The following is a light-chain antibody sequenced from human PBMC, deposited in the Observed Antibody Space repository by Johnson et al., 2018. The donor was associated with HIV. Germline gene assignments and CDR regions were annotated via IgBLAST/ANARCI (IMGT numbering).Light chain of an antibody. CDR3: GTWDNSLIAVGV. CDR1: SSNIGNNY. Sequence: QSVLTQSPSVSAAPGQKVTISCSGSSSNIGNNYISWYQQFPGTAPKLLIYENNKRPSGIPDRFSGSKSGTSATLDITGLQTGDGADYYCGTWDNSLIAVGVFGTGTKVTVL. V-gene: IGLV1-51*02. CDR2: ENN. J-gene: IGLJ1*01.